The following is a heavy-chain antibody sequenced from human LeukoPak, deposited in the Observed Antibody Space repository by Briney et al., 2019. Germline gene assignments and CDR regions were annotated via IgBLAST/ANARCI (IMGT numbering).Heavy chain of an antibody. CDR1: GFTFSDCY. V-gene: IGHV3-11*01. CDR2: ISSSGSTI. CDR3: AREYTAYDAFDI. Sequence: GGSLRLSCAASGFTFSDCYMSWIRQAPGKGLEWVSYISSSGSTIYYADSVKGRFTISRDNAKNSLYLQMNSLRAEDTAVYYCAREYTAYDAFDIWGQGTMVTVSS. D-gene: IGHD5-18*01. J-gene: IGHJ3*02.